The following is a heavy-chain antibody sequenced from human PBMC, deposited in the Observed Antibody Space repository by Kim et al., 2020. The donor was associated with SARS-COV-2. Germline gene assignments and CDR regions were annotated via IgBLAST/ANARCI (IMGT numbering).Heavy chain of an antibody. D-gene: IGHD3-22*01. J-gene: IGHJ5*02. CDR2: FDPEDGET. CDR1: GYTLTELS. Sequence: ASVKVSCKVSGYTLTELSMHWVRQAPGKGLEWMGGFDPEDGETIYAQKFQGRVTMTEDTSTDTAYMELSSLRSEDTAVYYCATGTPYYDSSGYHGWFDPWDQGTLVTVSS. CDR3: ATGTPYYDSSGYHGWFDP. V-gene: IGHV1-24*01.